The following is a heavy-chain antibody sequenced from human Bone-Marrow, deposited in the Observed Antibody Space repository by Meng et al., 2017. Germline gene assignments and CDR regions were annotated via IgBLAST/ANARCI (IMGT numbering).Heavy chain of an antibody. CDR3: ARGEAYLPTTGADWFDP. D-gene: IGHD2-21*01. CDR2: IYPVDSDT. J-gene: IGHJ5*02. CDR1: GYIFPKNW. V-gene: IGHV5-51*01. Sequence: GESLKISCKGYGYIFPKNWIAWVRQMPVKGLEWMGIIYPVDSDTRYSPSFPGQVTISADKSTTTAYLQWSSLKAADTAMYYFARGEAYLPTTGADWFDPWGQGTLVTVSS.